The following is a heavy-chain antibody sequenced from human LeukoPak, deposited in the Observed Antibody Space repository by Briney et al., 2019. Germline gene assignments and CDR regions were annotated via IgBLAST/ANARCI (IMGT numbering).Heavy chain of an antibody. CDR2: ISSGSTI. CDR1: GFTFSSYA. D-gene: IGHD3-10*02. Sequence: GGSLRLSCAASGFTFSSYAMSWVRQAPGKGLEWVSYISSGSTIYYADSVKGRFTIPRDNAKNSLYLQMNSLRAEDTAVYYCAELGITMIGGVWGKGTTVTISS. J-gene: IGHJ6*04. V-gene: IGHV3-69-1*02. CDR3: AELGITMIGGV.